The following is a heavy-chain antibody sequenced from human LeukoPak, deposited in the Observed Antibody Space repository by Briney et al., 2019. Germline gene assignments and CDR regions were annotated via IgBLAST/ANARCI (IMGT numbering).Heavy chain of an antibody. D-gene: IGHD3-9*01. CDR2: INPNSGGT. CDR1: GYTFTGYY. J-gene: IGHJ5*02. CDR3: ARGGLRYFDWLLVWFDP. V-gene: IGHV1-2*02. Sequence: ASLKVSCKASGYTFTGYYMHWVRQAPGQGLEWMGWINPNSGGTNYAQKFQGRVTMTRDTSISTAYMELSRLRSDDTAVYYCARGGLRYFDWLLVWFDPWGQGTLVTVSS.